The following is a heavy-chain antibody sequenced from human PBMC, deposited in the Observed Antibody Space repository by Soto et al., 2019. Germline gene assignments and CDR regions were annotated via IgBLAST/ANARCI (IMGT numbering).Heavy chain of an antibody. D-gene: IGHD1-26*01. J-gene: IGHJ6*02. CDR2: ISYDGRNK. V-gene: IGHV3-30*18. CDR1: DFSFRNYG. Sequence: PGGSLRLSCVASDFSFRNYGMHWVRQAPGKGLEWVADISYDGRNKYYAESVKGRFTISRDNSKNTLYLQMNSLRTEDTAVYYCAKDWRWEQQIYGTNVWGQGTTVPVSS. CDR3: AKDWRWEQQIYGTNV.